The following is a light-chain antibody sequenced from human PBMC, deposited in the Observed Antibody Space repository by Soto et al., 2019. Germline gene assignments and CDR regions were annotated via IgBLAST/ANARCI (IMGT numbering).Light chain of an antibody. CDR1: QSVRSNY. Sequence: ELVLTQSPGTRSLSPGERATLSCRASQSVRSNYLAWYQQKPGQAPRLLIYNSSTRATGIPDRFSGSGSGTSFTLTISRLEPEDFAHYYCQQYRDLPQTFGQGTQVEIK. CDR3: QQYRDLPQT. CDR2: NSS. V-gene: IGKV3-20*01. J-gene: IGKJ1*01.